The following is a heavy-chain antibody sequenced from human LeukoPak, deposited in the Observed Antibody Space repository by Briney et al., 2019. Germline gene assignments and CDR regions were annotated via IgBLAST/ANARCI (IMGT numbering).Heavy chain of an antibody. J-gene: IGHJ4*02. CDR1: GGSLSSYY. V-gene: IGHV4-59*01. CDR2: IYYSGST. CDR3: ASRKLGNDY. D-gene: IGHD7-27*01. Sequence: PSETLSLTCTVSGGSLSSYYWSWIRQPPGKGLEWIGYIYYSGSTNYNPSLKSRVTISADTSKNQFSLNLSSVAAADTGVYYCASRKLGNDYWGQGALVTVSS.